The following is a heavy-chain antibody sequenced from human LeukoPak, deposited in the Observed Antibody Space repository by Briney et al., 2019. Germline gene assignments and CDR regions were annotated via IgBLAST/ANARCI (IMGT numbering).Heavy chain of an antibody. J-gene: IGHJ4*02. CDR3: ARDTAYYYDSSGYPLDY. D-gene: IGHD3-22*01. CDR2: ISYDGSNK. V-gene: IGHV3-30*04. CDR1: GFTFSSYA. Sequence: GGSLRLSCAASGFTFSSYAMHWVRQAPGKGLEWVAVISYDGSNKYYADSVKGRFTISRDNSKNTLYLQMNSLRAEDTAVYYCARDTAYYYDSSGYPLDYWGQGTLVTFSS.